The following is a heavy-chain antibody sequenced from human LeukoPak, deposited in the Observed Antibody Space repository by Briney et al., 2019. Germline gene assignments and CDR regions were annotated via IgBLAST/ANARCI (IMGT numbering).Heavy chain of an antibody. J-gene: IGHJ6*04. CDR3: ATTDPRFYSNYVYYYGMDV. D-gene: IGHD4-11*01. CDR2: FDPGDGET. V-gene: IGHV1-24*01. Sequence: EASVKVSCKVSGYTLTELSMHWVRQAPGKGLEWMGGFDPGDGETIYAQKFQGRVTMTEDTSTDTAYMELSSLRSEDTAVYYCATTDPRFYSNYVYYYGMDVWGKGTTVTVSS. CDR1: GYTLTELS.